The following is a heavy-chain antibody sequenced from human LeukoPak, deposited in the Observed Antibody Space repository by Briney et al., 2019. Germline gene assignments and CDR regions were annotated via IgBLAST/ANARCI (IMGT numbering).Heavy chain of an antibody. V-gene: IGHV3-49*04. D-gene: IGHD5-18*01. CDR2: IRSKAYGGTT. Sequence: GGSLRLSCTASGFTFGDYAMSWVRQAPGKGLEWVGFIRSKAYGGTTEYAASVKGRFTISRDDSKSIAYLQMNSLKTEDTAVYYCTKYSSRWGYFDYWGQGTLVTVSS. J-gene: IGHJ4*02. CDR3: TKYSSRWGYFDY. CDR1: GFTFGDYA.